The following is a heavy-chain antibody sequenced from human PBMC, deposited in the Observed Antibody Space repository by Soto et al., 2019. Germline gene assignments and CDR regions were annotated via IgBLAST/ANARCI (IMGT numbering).Heavy chain of an antibody. CDR1: GYTFTGYY. CDR3: ARDVSSTSASDY. J-gene: IGHJ4*02. V-gene: IGHV1-2*02. CDR2: INPNSGGT. D-gene: IGHD2-2*01. Sequence: ASVKVSCKASGYTFTGYYMHWVRQAPGQGLEWMGWINPNSGGTNYAQKFQGRVTMTRDTSISTAYMELSRLRPDDTAVYYCARDVSSTSASDYWGQGTLVTVSS.